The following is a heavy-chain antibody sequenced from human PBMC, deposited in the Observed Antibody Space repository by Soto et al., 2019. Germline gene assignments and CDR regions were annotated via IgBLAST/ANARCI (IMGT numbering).Heavy chain of an antibody. J-gene: IGHJ4*02. Sequence: QVQLVESGGGVVQPGRSLRLSCAASGFTFSSYAMHWVRQAPGKGLEWVAVISYDGSNKYYADSVKGRFTISRDNSKNTLYLQMNSLRAEDTAVYYCARDLEHIVVVTAISPNFDYWGQGTLVTVSS. CDR1: GFTFSSYA. CDR2: ISYDGSNK. V-gene: IGHV3-30-3*01. CDR3: ARDLEHIVVVTAISPNFDY. D-gene: IGHD2-21*02.